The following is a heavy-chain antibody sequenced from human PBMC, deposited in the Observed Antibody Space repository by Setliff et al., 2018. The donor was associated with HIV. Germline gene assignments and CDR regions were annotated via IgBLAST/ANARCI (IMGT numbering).Heavy chain of an antibody. CDR2: INPSGDIT. D-gene: IGHD3-10*01. CDR1: GYTFTSYY. V-gene: IGHV1-46*01. CDR3: ARGDPWFGELLSYYYYGMDV. Sequence: ASVKVSCKASGYTFTSYYMHWVRQAPGQGLEWMGVINPSGDITTYAQKFQGRVTMTRDTSTSTVYMELSSLRSEDTAVYYCARGDPWFGELLSYYYYGMDVWGQGTTVTVSS. J-gene: IGHJ6*02.